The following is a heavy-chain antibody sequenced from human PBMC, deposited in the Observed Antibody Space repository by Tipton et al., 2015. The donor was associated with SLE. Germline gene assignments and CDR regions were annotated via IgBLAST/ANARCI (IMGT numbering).Heavy chain of an antibody. CDR1: GGSISSYY. J-gene: IGHJ4*02. V-gene: IGHV4-59*01. Sequence: GLVKPSETLSLNCTVSGGSISSYYWSWIRQPPGKGLEWIGYIYYSGSTNYNPSLKSRVTISVDTSKNQFSLKLSSVTAADTAVYYCARGSPPYGHFLANWGQGTLVTVSS. CDR2: IYYSGST. D-gene: IGHD3-10*01. CDR3: ARGSPPYGHFLAN.